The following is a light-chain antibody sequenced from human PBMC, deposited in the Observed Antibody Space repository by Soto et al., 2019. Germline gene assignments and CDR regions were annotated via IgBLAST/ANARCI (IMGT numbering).Light chain of an antibody. CDR1: QSVSSY. J-gene: IGKJ5*01. CDR3: QQYSTSPT. Sequence: EIVLTQSPGTLSLSPGERASLSCRASQSVSSYLAWYQQKPGQAPRLLIYDASNRATGIPARFSGSGSGTDFTLTISSLEPEDFAVYYCQQYSTSPTFGEGTRLEIK. CDR2: DAS. V-gene: IGKV3-11*01.